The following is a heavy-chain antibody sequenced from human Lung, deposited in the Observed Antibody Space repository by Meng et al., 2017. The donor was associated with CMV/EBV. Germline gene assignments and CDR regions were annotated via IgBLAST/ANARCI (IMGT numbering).Heavy chain of an antibody. Sequence: SXKGSGYRFTSYWIGWVRQMPGKGLEWMGIIYPGDSDTRYSPSFQGQVTVSADKSISTAYLQWSSLKASDTAMYYCARHSGYDLYYYYGMDVWGQGXTVTVSS. J-gene: IGHJ6*02. CDR3: ARHSGYDLYYYYGMDV. D-gene: IGHD5-12*01. CDR1: GYRFTSYW. V-gene: IGHV5-51*01. CDR2: IYPGDSDT.